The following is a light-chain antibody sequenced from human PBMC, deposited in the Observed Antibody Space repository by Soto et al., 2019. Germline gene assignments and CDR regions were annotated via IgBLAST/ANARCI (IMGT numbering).Light chain of an antibody. CDR1: QTISTY. Sequence: DIQMTQSPSPLSASVGDRVTITFRASQTISTYLNWYQQKPGKAPKLLIYGASSLQSGVPSRFSGSGSGTDFTLTISSLQPEDFATYYCQQSYSTITFGQGTRLEIK. CDR2: GAS. V-gene: IGKV1-39*01. J-gene: IGKJ5*01. CDR3: QQSYSTIT.